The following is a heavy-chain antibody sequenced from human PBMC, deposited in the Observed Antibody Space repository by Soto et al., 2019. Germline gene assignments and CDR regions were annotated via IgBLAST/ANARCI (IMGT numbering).Heavy chain of an antibody. CDR2: ISGSGIST. D-gene: IGHD6-19*01. CDR3: AKEGEHSSGWANFDF. V-gene: IGHV3-23*01. CDR1: GFTFSSYA. J-gene: IGHJ4*02. Sequence: PGGSLRLSCAASGFTFSSYAMSCVRQSPGKGRECVSAISGSGISTYYADSVKGRFTISRDNSKNTLYLQINSLKAEDTAVYHLAKEGEHSSGWANFDFWGQGPLVTVSS.